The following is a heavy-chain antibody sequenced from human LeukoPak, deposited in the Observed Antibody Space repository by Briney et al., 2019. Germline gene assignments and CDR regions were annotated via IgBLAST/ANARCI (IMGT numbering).Heavy chain of an antibody. V-gene: IGHV5-51*01. CDR1: GYSFTSNW. J-gene: IGHJ5*01. Sequence: GESLKISCKGSGYSFTSNWIGWVRQMPGKGLEWMGVIYPSDSDTRYSPSFQGQVTISADKSISTAYLQWSSLKASDSAMYYCGRGARGARNWFDSWGQGTLVTVSS. CDR2: IYPSDSDT. CDR3: GRGARGARNWFDS. D-gene: IGHD3-10*01.